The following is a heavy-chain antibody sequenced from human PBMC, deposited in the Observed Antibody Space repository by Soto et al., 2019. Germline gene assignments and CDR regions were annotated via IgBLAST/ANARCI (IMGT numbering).Heavy chain of an antibody. V-gene: IGHV3-23*01. J-gene: IGHJ4*02. D-gene: IGHD4-17*01. CDR2: ISGSVGST. Sequence: EVQLLESGGGLVQPGGSLRLSCAASGFTFSSYAMSWVRQAPGKGLEWVSAISGSVGSTYYADSVKGRFTISRDNSKNTLYLQMNSLRAEDTAVYYCAKVTDHGDYTFDYWGQGTLVTVSS. CDR1: GFTFSSYA. CDR3: AKVTDHGDYTFDY.